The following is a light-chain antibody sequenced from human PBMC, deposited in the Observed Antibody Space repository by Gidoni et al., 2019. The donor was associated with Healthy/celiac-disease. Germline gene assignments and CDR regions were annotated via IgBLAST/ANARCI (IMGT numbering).Light chain of an antibody. CDR3: QQYYSTPLT. V-gene: IGKV4-1*01. J-gene: IGKJ3*01. CDR2: WAS. CDR1: QSVLYSSNHKNY. Sequence: DIVMTQSPDSLDVSLGERATINCKSSQSVLYSSNHKNYLAWYQQQPGQPPKLLIYWASTRESGVPDRFSGSGSGTAFTLTISSLQSEDVAVYYFQQYYSTPLTFGPWTKVDIK.